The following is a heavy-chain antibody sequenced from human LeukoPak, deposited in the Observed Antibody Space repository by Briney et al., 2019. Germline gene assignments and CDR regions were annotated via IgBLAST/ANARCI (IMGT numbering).Heavy chain of an antibody. CDR1: GGSISSGSYY. Sequence: SQTLSLTCTVSGGSISSGSYYWSWIRQPAGKGLEWIGRIYTSGSTNYNPSLKSRVTISVDTSKNQFSLKLSSVTAADTAVYYCASQGVAGTGGYFDYWGQGTLVTVSS. CDR2: IYTSGST. V-gene: IGHV4-61*02. J-gene: IGHJ4*02. D-gene: IGHD6-19*01. CDR3: ASQGVAGTGGYFDY.